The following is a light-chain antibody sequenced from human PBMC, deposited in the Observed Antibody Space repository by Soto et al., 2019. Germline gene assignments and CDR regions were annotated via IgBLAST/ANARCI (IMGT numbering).Light chain of an antibody. V-gene: IGKV3-11*01. CDR2: DAS. J-gene: IGKJ4*01. CDR3: QQRSDWAGLT. CDR1: QSVRSY. Sequence: EIVLTHSPATLSLSPGERASLSCRASQSVRSYLAWYQQKPGQAPRLLIYDASNRATGIPARFSGSGSGTDFTLTISSLEPEDFAVYYCQQRSDWAGLTFGGGTKVDIK.